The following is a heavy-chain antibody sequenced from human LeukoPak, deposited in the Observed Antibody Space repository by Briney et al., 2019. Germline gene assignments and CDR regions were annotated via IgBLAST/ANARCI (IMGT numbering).Heavy chain of an antibody. D-gene: IGHD6-13*01. CDR2: ISGSGGST. CDR1: GFTLSSYA. V-gene: IGHV3-23*01. J-gene: IGHJ4*02. CDR3: AKDLWAAAGTPSGDY. Sequence: PGGSLRLSCAASGFTLSSYAMSWVRQAPGKGLEWVSAISGSGGSTYYADSVKGRFTISRDNSKNTLYLQMNSLRAEDTALYYCAKDLWAAAGTPSGDYWGQGTLVTVSS.